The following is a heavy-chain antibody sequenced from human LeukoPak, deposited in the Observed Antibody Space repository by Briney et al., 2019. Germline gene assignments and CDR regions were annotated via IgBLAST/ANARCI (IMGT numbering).Heavy chain of an antibody. CDR2: IYYSGST. CDR3: ARDGALAYYDLWSGYSTGSHYYMDV. Sequence: SETLSLTCTVSGGSVSSGSYYWSWIRQPPGTGLEWMGYIYYSGSTNYNPSLKSRVTISVDTSKNQFSLKLSSVTAADTAVYYWARDGALAYYDLWSGYSTGSHYYMDVWGKGATVTVSS. D-gene: IGHD3-3*01. V-gene: IGHV4-61*01. CDR1: GGSVSSGSYY. J-gene: IGHJ6*03.